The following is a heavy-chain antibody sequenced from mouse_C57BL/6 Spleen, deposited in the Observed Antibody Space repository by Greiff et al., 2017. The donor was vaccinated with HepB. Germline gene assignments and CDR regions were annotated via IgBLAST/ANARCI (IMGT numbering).Heavy chain of an antibody. J-gene: IGHJ2*01. CDR1: GFTFSNYW. CDR3: TGLWLRRDGYYFDY. CDR2: IRLKSDNYAT. V-gene: IGHV6-3*01. Sequence: EVMLVESGGGLVQPGGSMKLSCVASGFTFSNYWMNWVRQSPEKGLEWVAQIRLKSDNYATHYAESVKGRFTISRDDSKSSVYLQMNNLRAEDTGIYYCTGLWLRRDGYYFDYWGQGTTLTVSS. D-gene: IGHD2-2*01.